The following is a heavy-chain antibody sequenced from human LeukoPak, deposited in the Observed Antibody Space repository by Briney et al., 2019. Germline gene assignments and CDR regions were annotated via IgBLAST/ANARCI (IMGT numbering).Heavy chain of an antibody. CDR2: ISSNGGST. Sequence: GGSLRLSCAASGSTFSSYAMHWVRQAPGKGLEYVSAISSNGGSTYYANSVKGRFTISRDNSKNTLYLQMGSLRAEDMAVYYCAQSSGSSGYYSAGAFDIWGQGTMVTVSS. V-gene: IGHV3-64*01. J-gene: IGHJ3*02. CDR1: GSTFSSYA. CDR3: AQSSGSSGYYSAGAFDI. D-gene: IGHD3-22*01.